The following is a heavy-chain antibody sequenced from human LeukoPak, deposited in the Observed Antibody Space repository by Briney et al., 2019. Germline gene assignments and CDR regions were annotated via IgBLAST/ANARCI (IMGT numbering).Heavy chain of an antibody. CDR1: GGSINSYY. J-gene: IGHJ4*02. V-gene: IGHV4-59*12. CDR2: GHYSGNT. D-gene: IGHD4-23*01. CDR3: ATRNYGGNSEYFDF. Sequence: SETLSLTCTVSGGSINSYYWSWIRQPPGKGLEGIGYGHYSGNTNYNPSLKSGVTISVDTSKNQFSLKRSSVTAADTAVYYCATRNYGGNSEYFDFWGQGALVTVSS.